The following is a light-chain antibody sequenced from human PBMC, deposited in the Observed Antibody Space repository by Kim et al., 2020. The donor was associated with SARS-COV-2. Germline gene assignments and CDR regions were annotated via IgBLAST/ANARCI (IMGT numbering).Light chain of an antibody. V-gene: IGLV1-44*01. Sequence: GQRVTLSCSGSSSNIGSNTVNWYQHLPGTAPNLLIYSNNQRPSGVPDRFSGSKSGTSASLAISGLQSEDEADYYCAAWDDSLNGWVFGGGTQLTVL. CDR1: SSNIGSNT. CDR2: SNN. CDR3: AAWDDSLNGWV. J-gene: IGLJ3*02.